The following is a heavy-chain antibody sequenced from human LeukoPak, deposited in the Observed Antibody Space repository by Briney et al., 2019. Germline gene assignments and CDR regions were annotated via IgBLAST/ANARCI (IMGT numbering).Heavy chain of an antibody. J-gene: IGHJ5*02. CDR3: ARDLRTSSGTDWFGP. Sequence: PGGSLRLSCAASGFTFSSYEMNWVRQAPGKGLEGVSYIGSSGSTRYYADSVKGRFTISRDNAKSSLYLQMNSLRAEDTAVYYCARDLRTSSGTDWFGPWGQGTLVTVSS. CDR2: IGSSGSTR. CDR1: GFTFSSYE. D-gene: IGHD1-1*01. V-gene: IGHV3-48*03.